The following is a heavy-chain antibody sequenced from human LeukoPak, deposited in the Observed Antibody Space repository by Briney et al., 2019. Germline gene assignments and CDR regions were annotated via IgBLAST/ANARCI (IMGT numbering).Heavy chain of an antibody. CDR2: INHSGST. J-gene: IGHJ5*02. V-gene: IGHV4-34*01. CDR3: ARGLGGRWFQTQPSRIDP. Sequence: SETLSLTCTVSSGSISSYYWSWIRQPPGKGLEWIGEINHSGSTNYNPSLKSRVTISVDTSKNQFSLKLSSVTAADTAVYYCARGLGGRWFQTQPSRIDPWGQGTLVTVSS. D-gene: IGHD3-16*01. CDR1: SGSISSYY.